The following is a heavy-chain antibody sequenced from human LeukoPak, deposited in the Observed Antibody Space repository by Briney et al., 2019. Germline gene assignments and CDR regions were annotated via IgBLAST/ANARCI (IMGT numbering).Heavy chain of an antibody. V-gene: IGHV3-74*01. D-gene: IGHD5-18*01. J-gene: IGHJ5*02. CDR1: RSFW. CDR3: VAAGECSYGCPGS. Sequence: GGSLRLSCAARSFWMHWVRQAPGKGLVWVSRINGDMTTTNYADSVKGRFTISRDKAKNTVYLQMNSLRAEDTAVYFCVAAGECSYGCPGSSGQGTLVSVSS. CDR2: INGDMTTT.